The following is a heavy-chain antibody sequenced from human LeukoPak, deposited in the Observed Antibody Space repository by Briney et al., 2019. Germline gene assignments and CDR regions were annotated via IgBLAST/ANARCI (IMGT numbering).Heavy chain of an antibody. D-gene: IGHD2-2*01. V-gene: IGHV3-23*01. CDR2: ISGSGGST. J-gene: IGHJ4*02. CDR3: ARDRYCTTTRCSDY. Sequence: GGSLRLSCAASGFTFSSYAMSWVRQAPGKGLEWVSAISGSGGSTYYADSVKGRFTISRDNAKNTLYLEMNSLRAEDTAVYHCARDRYCTTTRCSDYWGQGTLVTVSS. CDR1: GFTFSSYA.